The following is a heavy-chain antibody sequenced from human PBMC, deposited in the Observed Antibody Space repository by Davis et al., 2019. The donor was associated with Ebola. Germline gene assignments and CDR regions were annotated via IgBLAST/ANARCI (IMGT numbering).Heavy chain of an antibody. D-gene: IGHD3-3*01. CDR2: ISSSGSTI. V-gene: IGHV3-48*01. CDR3: ASAYGRSGTIDY. J-gene: IGHJ4*02. CDR1: GFTFSSYW. Sequence: GESLKISCAASGFTFSSYWMSWVRQAPGKGLEWVSYISSSGSTIYYADSVKGRFTISRDNSKNTLYLQMNSLRAEDTAVYYCASAYGRSGTIDYWGQGTLVTVSS.